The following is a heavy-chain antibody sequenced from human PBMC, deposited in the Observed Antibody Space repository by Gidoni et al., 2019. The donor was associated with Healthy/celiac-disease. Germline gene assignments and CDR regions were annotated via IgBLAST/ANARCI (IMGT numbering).Heavy chain of an antibody. Sequence: QVQLQESGPGLVKPSATLSLTCTVSGGSLSSYYWSWTRQPAGKGLEWIGCIYTSGSTNYNPSLKSRVTMSVDTSKNQFSLKLSAVTAADTAVYYCARGGPGPFDYWGQGTLVTVSS. CDR2: IYTSGST. V-gene: IGHV4-4*07. CDR1: GGSLSSYY. CDR3: ARGGPGPFDY. D-gene: IGHD2-8*02. J-gene: IGHJ4*02.